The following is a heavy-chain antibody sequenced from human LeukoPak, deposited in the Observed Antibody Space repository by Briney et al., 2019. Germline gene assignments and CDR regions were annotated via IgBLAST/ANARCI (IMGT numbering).Heavy chain of an antibody. Sequence: LETLSLTCTVSGGSISNWYWSWFRQPAGKGLEWIGRIYSSGSTIYNPSLKSRVTMSVDTSTNQISLRLTSVTAADTAMYYCARKLASSTLKACALDIWGRGTMVTVSS. CDR3: ARKLASSTLKACALDI. D-gene: IGHD2-2*01. J-gene: IGHJ3*02. CDR2: IYSSGST. V-gene: IGHV4-4*07. CDR1: GGSISNWY.